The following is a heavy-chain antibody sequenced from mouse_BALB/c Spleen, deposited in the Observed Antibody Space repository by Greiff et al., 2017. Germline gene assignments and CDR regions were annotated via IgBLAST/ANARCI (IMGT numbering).Heavy chain of an antibody. CDR3: ARHYDYDRAMDY. CDR2: INPSTGYT. D-gene: IGHD2-4*01. Sequence: QVQQQQSGAELAKPGASVKMSCKASGYTFTSYWMHWVKQRPGQGLEWIGYINPSTGYTEYNQKFKDKATLTADKSSSTAYMQLSSLTSEDSAVYYCARHYDYDRAMDYWGQGTSVTVSS. CDR1: GYTFTSYW. J-gene: IGHJ4*01. V-gene: IGHV1-7*01.